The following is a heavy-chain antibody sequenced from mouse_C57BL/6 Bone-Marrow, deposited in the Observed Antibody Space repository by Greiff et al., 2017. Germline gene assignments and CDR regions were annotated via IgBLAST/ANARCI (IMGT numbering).Heavy chain of an antibody. V-gene: IGHV1-64*01. CDR1: GYTFTSSW. D-gene: IGHD2-3*01. Sequence: QVQLQQPGAELVKPGASVKLSCKASGYTFTSSWMHWVKQRPGQGLEWIGMIHPNSGSTNYNEKFKSKATLTVDKSSSTAYMQLSSRTSEDSAVYYCARDDGYYLVWGQGTLVTVSA. CDR2: IHPNSGST. J-gene: IGHJ3*01. CDR3: ARDDGYYLV.